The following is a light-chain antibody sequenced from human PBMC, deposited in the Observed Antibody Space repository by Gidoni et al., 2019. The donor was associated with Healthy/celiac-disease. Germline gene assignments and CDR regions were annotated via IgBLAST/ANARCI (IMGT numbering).Light chain of an antibody. CDR2: GAT. Sequence: IVLTQSPGTLSLSPGERATLSCRASQSVSSSYLAWYQQKPGQAPRLLIYGATSRATGIPDRFSGSGSGTYFTLTISRLDPEDFAVYYWQQYGSSPLTFGGGTKVEIK. CDR3: QQYGSSPLT. V-gene: IGKV3-20*01. CDR1: QSVSSSY. J-gene: IGKJ4*01.